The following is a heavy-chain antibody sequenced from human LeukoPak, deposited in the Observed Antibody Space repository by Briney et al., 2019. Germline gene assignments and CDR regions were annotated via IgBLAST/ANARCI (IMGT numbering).Heavy chain of an antibody. Sequence: SGGSLRLSCAASGFTFSTYWMSWVRQAPGKGLEWVANIKEDGSEKYYGDSVKVRFTISRDNAKNSLYLEMNSLRVEDTAVYYCARDSSGYQWGQGTLVTVSS. CDR3: ARDSSGYQ. D-gene: IGHD3-22*01. CDR2: IKEDGSEK. V-gene: IGHV3-7*01. J-gene: IGHJ4*02. CDR1: GFTFSTYW.